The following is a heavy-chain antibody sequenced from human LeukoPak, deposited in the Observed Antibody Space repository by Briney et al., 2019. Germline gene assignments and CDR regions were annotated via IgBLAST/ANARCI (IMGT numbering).Heavy chain of an antibody. J-gene: IGHJ4*01. D-gene: IGHD6-13*01. CDR3: ARDGRLWQQPFDY. V-gene: IGHV4-30-4*08. Sequence: SSETLSLTCTVSGGSISSGDYYWSWIRQPPGKGREWIGYIYYSGSTYYNPSLKSRVTISVDTSKNQFSLKLSSVTAADTAVYYCARDGRLWQQPFDYWGQGTLVTVSS. CDR1: GGSISSGDYY. CDR2: IYYSGST.